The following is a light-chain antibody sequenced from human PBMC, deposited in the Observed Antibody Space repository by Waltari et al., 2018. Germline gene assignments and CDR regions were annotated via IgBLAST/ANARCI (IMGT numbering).Light chain of an antibody. CDR3: QKYNNWPWK. CDR1: PSVSSN. J-gene: IGKJ1*01. CDR2: GAS. V-gene: IGKV3-15*01. Sequence: ETVMTHSPATLSVSPVERAPLSCRATPSVSSNLAWYQHNPGQAPRLLIYGASTRATGIPARFSGRGSGKEFTLTISSLQSEDFAVYYCQKYNNWPWKFGQGTKVEIK.